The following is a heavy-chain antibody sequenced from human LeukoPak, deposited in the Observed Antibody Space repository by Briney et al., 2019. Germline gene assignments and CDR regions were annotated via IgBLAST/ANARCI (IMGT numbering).Heavy chain of an antibody. D-gene: IGHD3-22*01. CDR1: GFTFSDYY. V-gene: IGHV3-11*05. CDR3: ARVNYYDSSGYRSGWFDP. CDR2: ISSSSSYT. J-gene: IGHJ5*02. Sequence: PGGSLTLSCAASGFTFSDYYMSWIRQAPGKGLEWVSYISSSSSYTNYADSVKGRFTISRDNAKNSLYLQMNSLRAEDTAVYYCARVNYYDSSGYRSGWFDPWGQGTLVTVSS.